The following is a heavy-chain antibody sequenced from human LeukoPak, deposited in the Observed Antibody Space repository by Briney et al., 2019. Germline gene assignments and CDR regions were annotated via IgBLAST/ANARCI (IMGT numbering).Heavy chain of an antibody. J-gene: IGHJ3*02. D-gene: IGHD3-22*01. Sequence: GASVKVSCKASGYTFTGYYMHWVRQAPGQGLEWMGWINPNSGGTNYAQKFQGRVTMTRDTSISTAYMELSRLRSDDTAVYYCVRIYHDSSGDAFDIWGQGTMVTVSS. CDR1: GYTFTGYY. CDR2: INPNSGGT. V-gene: IGHV1-2*02. CDR3: VRIYHDSSGDAFDI.